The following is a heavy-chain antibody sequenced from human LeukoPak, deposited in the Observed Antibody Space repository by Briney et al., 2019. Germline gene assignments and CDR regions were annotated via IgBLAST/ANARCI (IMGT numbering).Heavy chain of an antibody. V-gene: IGHV3-49*04. Sequence: GGSLRLSCSASGFTFGDFAMTWVRQAPGEGLEWVGIGRAKAYGATKEYAASVKGRSTISRDDSKSVAYLQMDNLKTEDTGIYYCTRGSGRFEYWGQGTRVTVSS. D-gene: IGHD2-15*01. CDR2: GRAKAYGATK. J-gene: IGHJ4*02. CDR1: GFTFGDFA. CDR3: TRGSGRFEY.